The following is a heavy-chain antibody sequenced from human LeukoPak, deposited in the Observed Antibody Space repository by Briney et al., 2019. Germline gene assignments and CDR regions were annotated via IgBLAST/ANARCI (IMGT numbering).Heavy chain of an antibody. D-gene: IGHD1-20*01. J-gene: IGHJ6*02. V-gene: IGHV3-20*04. CDR2: INWNGGST. Sequence: PGGSLRLSWEASGFTFENYGMRWVRQAPGKGREWVSTINWNGGSTGYGDSVKGRFTISRDNAKTSLFLQMNSLRAEDTAFYYCAREDYNWNDYYYYGMDVWGQGTTVTVSS. CDR1: GFTFENYG. CDR3: AREDYNWNDYYYYGMDV.